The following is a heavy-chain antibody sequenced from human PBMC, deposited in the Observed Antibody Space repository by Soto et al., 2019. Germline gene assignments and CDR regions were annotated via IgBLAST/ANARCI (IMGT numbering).Heavy chain of an antibody. D-gene: IGHD1-26*01. CDR3: VRDTGYSTFDY. CDR2: MNQDGSER. Sequence: EVRLVESGGGLVQSGGSLRLSCTASGFSFDSYWMSWVRQPPGKGLEWVANMNQDGSERGFVDSVRGRFTISRDDAKNSLYLGMNSLGAEDTAVYYCVRDTGYSTFDYWGQGTLVTVSS. CDR1: GFSFDSYW. J-gene: IGHJ4*02. V-gene: IGHV3-7*01.